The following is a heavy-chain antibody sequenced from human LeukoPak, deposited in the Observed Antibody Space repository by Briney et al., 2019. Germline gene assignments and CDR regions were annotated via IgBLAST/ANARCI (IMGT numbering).Heavy chain of an antibody. J-gene: IGHJ4*02. V-gene: IGHV1-18*01. CDR2: ISAYNGNT. D-gene: IGHD3-10*01. CDR3: ARGGRKSYYGSGTAVDY. CDR1: GYTFTSCG. Sequence: ASVKVSCEASGYTFTSCGISWVRQAPGQGLEWMGWISAYNGNTNYAQKLQGRVTMTTDTSTSTAYMELRSLRSDDTAVYYCARGGRKSYYGSGTAVDYWGQGTLVTVSS.